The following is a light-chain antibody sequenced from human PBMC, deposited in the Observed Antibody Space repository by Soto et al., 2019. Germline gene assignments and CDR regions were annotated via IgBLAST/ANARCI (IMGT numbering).Light chain of an antibody. CDR3: QQRSNWPLT. J-gene: IGKJ4*01. CDR2: DAS. CDR1: QSVSSY. Sequence: EIVLTQSPATLSSSPGERATLPCRASQSVSSYLAWYQQKPGQAPRLLIYDASNRATGIPARFSGSGSGTDFTLTISSLEPEDFAVYYCQQRSNWPLTFGGGTKVDIK. V-gene: IGKV3-11*01.